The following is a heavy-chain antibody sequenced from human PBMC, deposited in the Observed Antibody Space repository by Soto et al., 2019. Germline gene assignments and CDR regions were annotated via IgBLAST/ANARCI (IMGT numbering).Heavy chain of an antibody. D-gene: IGHD6-13*01. CDR2: INWNSGSI. CDR3: VKDESINWYSGHFRH. J-gene: IGHJ1*01. CDR1: GFTFDDYA. V-gene: IGHV3-9*01. Sequence: GGSLRLSCAASGFTFDDYAMHWVRQVPGKGLEWVSGINWNSGSIGYADSVKGRFAISRDNAKNSLHLQMNSLRAEDTAFYYCVKDESINWYSGHFRHWGQGTLVTVS.